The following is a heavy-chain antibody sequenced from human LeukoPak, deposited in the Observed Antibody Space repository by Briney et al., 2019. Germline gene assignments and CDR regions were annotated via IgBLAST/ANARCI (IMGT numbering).Heavy chain of an antibody. Sequence: SETLSLTCAVYGGSFSGYYWSWIRQPPGKGLEWIGEINHSGSTNYNPSLKSRVTISVDTSKNQFSVKLSSVTAADTAVYYCAGDSTSCYAEDEGRDGHNWHAFDIWGQGTMVTVSS. J-gene: IGHJ3*02. V-gene: IGHV4-34*01. D-gene: IGHD2-2*01. CDR3: AGDSTSCYAEDEGRDGHNWHAFDI. CDR1: GGSFSGYY. CDR2: INHSGST.